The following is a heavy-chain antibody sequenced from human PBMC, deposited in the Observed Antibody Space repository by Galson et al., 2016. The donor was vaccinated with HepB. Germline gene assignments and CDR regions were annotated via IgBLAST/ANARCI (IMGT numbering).Heavy chain of an antibody. CDR2: TIPMFGIV. CDR1: GGTFSNYG. Sequence: SVKVSCKGSGGTFSNYGISWVRQAPGQGLEWMGGTIPMFGIVDYAQKFQGRVTITADKSTSTAYMELNSLTSHDTAVYYCASGARIAARRGYYYYYMDVWAQGTTVTVSS. CDR3: ASGARIAARRGYYYYYMDV. D-gene: IGHD6-6*01. J-gene: IGHJ6*03. V-gene: IGHV1-69*10.